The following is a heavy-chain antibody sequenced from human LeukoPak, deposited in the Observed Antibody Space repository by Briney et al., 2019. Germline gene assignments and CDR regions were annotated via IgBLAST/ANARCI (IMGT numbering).Heavy chain of an antibody. V-gene: IGHV3-11*04. Sequence: GGSLRLXCAASGFTFSDYYMSWVRQAPGKGLEWVSYISSSGSTIYYADSVKGRFTISRDNAKNSLYLQMNSLRAEDTAIYYCARDYSCSITSCYTARSDAFDIWGQGTMVTVSS. CDR3: ARDYSCSITSCYTARSDAFDI. D-gene: IGHD2-2*02. CDR2: ISSSGSTI. J-gene: IGHJ3*02. CDR1: GFTFSDYY.